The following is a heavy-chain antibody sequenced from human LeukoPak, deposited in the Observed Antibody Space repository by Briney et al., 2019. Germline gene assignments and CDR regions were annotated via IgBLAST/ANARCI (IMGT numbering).Heavy chain of an antibody. D-gene: IGHD2-15*01. CDR3: ARAVYCSGGSCYEDFNYFDY. CDR2: IKQDGSEK. CDR1: GFTFSSYW. Sequence: GASLRLSCAASGFTFSSYWMSWVRQAPGKGLEWVANIKQDGSEKYYVDSVKGRLTISRDNAKNSLYLQMNSLRAEDTAVYYCARAVYCSGGSCYEDFNYFDYWGQGTLVTVSS. J-gene: IGHJ4*02. V-gene: IGHV3-7*01.